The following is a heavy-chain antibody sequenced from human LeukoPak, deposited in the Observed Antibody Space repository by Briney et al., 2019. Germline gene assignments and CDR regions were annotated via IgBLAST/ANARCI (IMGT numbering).Heavy chain of an antibody. CDR1: GITLSNYG. J-gene: IGHJ4*02. CDR3: AKRGVVIRVILVGFHKEAYYFDS. V-gene: IGHV3-23*01. Sequence: GGSLRLSCTVSGITLSNYGMSWVRQAPGKVLEWVAGISDSGGRTNYADSVKGRFTISRDNPKNTLYLQMNSLRAEDTAVYFCAKRGVVIRVILVGFHKEAYYFDSWGQGALVTVSS. CDR2: ISDSGGRT. D-gene: IGHD3-22*01.